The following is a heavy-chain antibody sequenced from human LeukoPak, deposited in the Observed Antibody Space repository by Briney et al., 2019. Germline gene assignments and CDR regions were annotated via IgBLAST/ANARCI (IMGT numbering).Heavy chain of an antibody. Sequence: PSQTLSLTCTVSGGSISSGGYYWSWIRQHPGKGLEWIGYIYYSGSTYYNPSLKSRVTISVDTSKNQFSLKLSSVTAADTAVYYCARGLGWYYGMDVWGQGTTVTVSS. CDR3: ARGLGWYYGMDV. D-gene: IGHD4-23*01. CDR2: IYYSGST. J-gene: IGHJ6*02. CDR1: GGSISSGGYY. V-gene: IGHV4-31*03.